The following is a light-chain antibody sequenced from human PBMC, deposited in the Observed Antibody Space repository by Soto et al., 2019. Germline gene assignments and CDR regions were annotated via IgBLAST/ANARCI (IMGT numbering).Light chain of an antibody. CDR2: GAS. Sequence: IVFTQSPCTLSLSPGERVTLSCRASQSVTTRLAWYQHKPGQAPTLLMSGASNRASGVPVRFSGSGSGTDFTLTITRLEPEDFALYYCQQYGGSPITFGLGTLLEIK. CDR1: QSVTTR. V-gene: IGKV3-20*01. CDR3: QQYGGSPIT. J-gene: IGKJ5*01.